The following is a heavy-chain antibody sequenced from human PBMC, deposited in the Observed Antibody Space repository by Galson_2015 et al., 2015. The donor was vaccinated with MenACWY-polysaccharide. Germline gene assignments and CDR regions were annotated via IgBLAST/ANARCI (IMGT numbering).Heavy chain of an antibody. V-gene: IGHV3-23*01. Sequence: SLRLSCAASGFTFSSYALSWVRQAPGKGLEWVSGISGSGGSTYYADSVKGRFTISRDKSKNTLYLQMNSLRAEDTAVYYCAKAEHSGSHGGPDYWGQGTLVTVSS. CDR2: ISGSGGST. D-gene: IGHD1-26*01. CDR3: AKAEHSGSHGGPDY. J-gene: IGHJ4*02. CDR1: GFTFSSYA.